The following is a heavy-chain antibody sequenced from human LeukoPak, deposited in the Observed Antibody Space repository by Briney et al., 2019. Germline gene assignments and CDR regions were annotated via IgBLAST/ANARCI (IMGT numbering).Heavy chain of an antibody. J-gene: IGHJ4*02. CDR2: ISWSSGSI. D-gene: IGHD2-2*01. CDR3: AKGYCSSTSCYDDY. CDR1: GFTFDDYA. V-gene: IGHV3-9*01. Sequence: GGSLRLSCAASGFTFDDYAVHWVRQAPGKGLEWVSGISWSSGSIGYADSVKGRFTISRDNAKNSLYLQMNSLRAEDTALYYCAKGYCSSTSCYDDYWGQGTLVTVSS.